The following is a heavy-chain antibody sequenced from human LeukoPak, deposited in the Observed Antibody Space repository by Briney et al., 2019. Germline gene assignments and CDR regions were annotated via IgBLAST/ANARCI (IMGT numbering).Heavy chain of an antibody. V-gene: IGHV4-4*02. Sequence: SGTLSLTCAVSGRSIIRSNWRSSVRQPPGKGLEWIGEIYHSGTTNYIPSLKSRVTISVDKSKNQFSLKLTSVTAADTAVYYCGGRIAESGTLFDYWGQGTVVTVSS. CDR3: GGRIAESGTLFDY. CDR2: IYHSGTT. CDR1: GRSIIRSNW. D-gene: IGHD6-13*01. J-gene: IGHJ4*02.